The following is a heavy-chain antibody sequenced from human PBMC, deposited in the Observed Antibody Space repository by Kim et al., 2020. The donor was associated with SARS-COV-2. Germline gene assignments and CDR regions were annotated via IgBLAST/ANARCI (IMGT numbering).Heavy chain of an antibody. Sequence: ASVKVSCKVSGYTLTELSMHWVRQAPGKGLEWMGGFDPEDGETIYAQKFQGRVTMTEDTSTDTAYMELSSLRSEDTAVYYCAAGGWDTAMVYYYYGMDVWGQGTTVTVSS. CDR1: GYTLTELS. J-gene: IGHJ6*02. D-gene: IGHD5-18*01. CDR2: FDPEDGET. V-gene: IGHV1-24*01. CDR3: AAGGWDTAMVYYYYGMDV.